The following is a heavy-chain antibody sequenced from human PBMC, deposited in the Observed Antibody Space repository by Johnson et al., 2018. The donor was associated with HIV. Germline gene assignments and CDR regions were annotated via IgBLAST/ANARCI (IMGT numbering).Heavy chain of an antibody. CDR1: GFTFDDYA. CDR3: ARAVCRGGRCYSHDAFDI. V-gene: IGHV3-9*01. D-gene: IGHD2-15*01. Sequence: VQLVESGGGLVQPGRSLRLSCAASGFTFDDYAMHWVRQAPGKGLEWVSGIIGSGDNTYYADSVKGRFTISRDNSKNTLYLEMNSLRAGDTDLYYCARAVCRGGRCYSHDAFDIWGQGTMVTVYS. J-gene: IGHJ3*02. CDR2: IIGSGDNT.